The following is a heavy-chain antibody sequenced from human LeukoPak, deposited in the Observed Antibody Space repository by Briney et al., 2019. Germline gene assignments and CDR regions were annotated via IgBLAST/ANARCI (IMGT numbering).Heavy chain of an antibody. V-gene: IGHV3-23*01. CDR1: GFTFSSYT. J-gene: IGHJ4*02. Sequence: GGSLRLSCTASGFTFSSYTMSWVRQAPGKGLNWVSTITTGGPNTYYADSVKGRFTVSRDDSKNTLYLQMNSLRAEDTAVYYCAKDGGLWVSAHWGDSWGRGTLVTVSS. CDR2: ITTGGPNT. D-gene: IGHD7-27*01. CDR3: AKDGGLWVSAHWGDS.